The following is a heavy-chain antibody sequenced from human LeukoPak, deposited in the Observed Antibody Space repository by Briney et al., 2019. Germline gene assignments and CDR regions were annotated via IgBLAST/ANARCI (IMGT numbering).Heavy chain of an antibody. V-gene: IGHV4-39*07. J-gene: IGHJ5*02. CDR2: IYYSGST. CDR1: GGSINSGDYY. CDR3: ARVIGSYADP. Sequence: PSETLSLTCTVSGGSINSGDYYWVWIRQPPGKGLEWIGSIYYSGSTSYNPSLKSRVTMTVDTSKSQFSLKLSSVTAADTAVYYCARVIGSYADPWGQGTLVTVSS. D-gene: IGHD1-26*01.